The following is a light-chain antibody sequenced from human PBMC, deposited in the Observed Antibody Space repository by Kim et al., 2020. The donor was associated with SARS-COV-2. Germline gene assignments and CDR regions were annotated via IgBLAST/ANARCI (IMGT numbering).Light chain of an antibody. J-gene: IGLJ2*01. V-gene: IGLV3-1*01. CDR3: QAWDSSPGLV. CDR2: EDT. Sequence: VSPGQPASITCSGDKLGEKYAHWYQQKPGQSPVLVIYEDTKRPSGIPERISGSNSGNTATLTISGTQAMDEADYYCQAWDSSPGLVFGGGTKLTVL. CDR1: KLGEKY.